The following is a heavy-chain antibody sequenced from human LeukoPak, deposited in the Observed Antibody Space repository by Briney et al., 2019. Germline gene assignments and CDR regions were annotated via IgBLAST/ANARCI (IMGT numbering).Heavy chain of an antibody. CDR1: GFTFRTYA. CDR3: ARKSPDDTYDI. V-gene: IGHV3-64*02. J-gene: IGHJ3*02. Sequence: GSLRLSCAASGFTFRTYAMHWVRQAPGKGLEYVAVIGGDGGSPHYADSVKGRFTISRDNSKNTMYLQMGSLRAEDMGIYYCARKSPDDTYDIWGQGTMVTLSS. CDR2: IGGDGGSP.